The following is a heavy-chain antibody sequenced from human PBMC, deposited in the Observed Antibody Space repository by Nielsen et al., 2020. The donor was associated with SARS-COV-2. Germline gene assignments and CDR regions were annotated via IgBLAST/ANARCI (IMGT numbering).Heavy chain of an antibody. CDR2: INHSGST. CDR1: GGSFSGYY. Sequence: SETLSLTCAVYGGSFSGYYWSWIRQPPGKGLEWIGEINHSGSTNYNPSLKSRVTISVDTSKNQFSLKLSSVTAADTAVYYCARARSSGWYGSMHYWGQGTLVTVSS. J-gene: IGHJ4*02. CDR3: ARARSSGWYGSMHY. V-gene: IGHV4-34*01. D-gene: IGHD6-19*01.